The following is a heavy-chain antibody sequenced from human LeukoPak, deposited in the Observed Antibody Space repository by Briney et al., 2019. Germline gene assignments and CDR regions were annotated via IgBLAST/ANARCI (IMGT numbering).Heavy chain of an antibody. D-gene: IGHD1-26*01. CDR2: IYYSGST. J-gene: IGHJ4*02. Sequence: SETLSLTCTVSGGSISSYYWSWIRQPPGKGLEWIGYIYYSGSTYYNPSLKSRVTMSLDTSKNQFSLRLTSVTAADTAVYYCARAVGATTYWGFDYWGRGTRVTVSS. CDR3: ARAVGATTYWGFDY. CDR1: GGSISSYY. V-gene: IGHV4-59*08.